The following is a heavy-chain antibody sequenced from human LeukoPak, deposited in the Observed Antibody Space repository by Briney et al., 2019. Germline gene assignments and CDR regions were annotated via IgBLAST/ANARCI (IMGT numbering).Heavy chain of an antibody. CDR3: AKSDWFDP. Sequence: GESLRLSCATSGFTFSNYWMSWLRQAPGKGLVWVSRIKKDGSSATYAESVKGRFTISRDNARNTLYLQMNGLRVDDTAVYYCAKSDWFDPWGRGILVTVSS. J-gene: IGHJ5*02. CDR2: IKKDGSSA. V-gene: IGHV3-74*01. CDR1: GFTFSNYW.